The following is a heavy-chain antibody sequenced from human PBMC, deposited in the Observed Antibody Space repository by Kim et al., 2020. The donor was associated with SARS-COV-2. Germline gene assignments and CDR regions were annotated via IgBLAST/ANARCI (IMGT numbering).Heavy chain of an antibody. D-gene: IGHD3-3*02. CDR2: IRSKANSYAT. CDR3: TNVPVTYLAFWDAFD. Sequence: GGSLRLSCAASGFTFSGFAIHWVRQASGKGLEWVGRIRSKANSYATADSASVKVRFTIYRAESKYTVYLQMNSLKTEDTAAYYCTNVPVTYLAFWDAFD. J-gene: IGHJ3*02. V-gene: IGHV3-73*01. CDR1: GFTFSGFA.